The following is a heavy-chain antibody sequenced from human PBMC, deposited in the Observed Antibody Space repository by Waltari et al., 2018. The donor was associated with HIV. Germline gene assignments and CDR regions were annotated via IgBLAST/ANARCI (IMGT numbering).Heavy chain of an antibody. Sequence: QVQLIQSTSAVKRHGASVTVSCRVSGYPLSDLSMHGVRQGREDRLEWMGGFDPKNGNPLFSQKFWGRVSLAEDTLKDTAHLELNRLTSDDTAVYYCVALYDGSPLYSDFWGQGTLVTVST. V-gene: IGHV1-24*01. CDR3: VALYDGSPLYSDF. CDR2: FDPKNGNP. J-gene: IGHJ4*02. D-gene: IGHD1-26*01. CDR1: GYPLSDLS.